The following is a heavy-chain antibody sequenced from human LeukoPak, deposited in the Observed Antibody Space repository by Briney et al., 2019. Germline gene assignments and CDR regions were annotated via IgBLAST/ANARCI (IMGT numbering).Heavy chain of an antibody. D-gene: IGHD3-3*01. Sequence: PGGSLRLSCAASGFTFSSYAMSWVRQAPGKGLEGVSAISGSGGSTYYADSVKGRFTISRDNSKNTLYLQMNSLRAEDTAVYYCAKDPSPHTIPNWFDPWGQGTLVTVSS. CDR3: AKDPSPHTIPNWFDP. CDR2: ISGSGGST. V-gene: IGHV3-23*01. J-gene: IGHJ5*02. CDR1: GFTFSSYA.